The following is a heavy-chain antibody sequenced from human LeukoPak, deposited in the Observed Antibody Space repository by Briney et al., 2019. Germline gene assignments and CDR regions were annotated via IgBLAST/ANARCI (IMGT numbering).Heavy chain of an antibody. CDR2: IYYSGST. D-gene: IGHD5/OR15-5a*01. CDR1: GGSISSGGYY. V-gene: IGHV4-31*03. CDR3: ARAPARSTGWFDP. Sequence: SETLSLTCTVSGGSISSGGYYWSWIRQHPGKGLEWIGYIYYSGSTYYNPSLKSRVTISVDTSKNQFSLKLSSVTAAATAVYYCARAPARSTGWFDPWGQGTLVTVSS. J-gene: IGHJ5*02.